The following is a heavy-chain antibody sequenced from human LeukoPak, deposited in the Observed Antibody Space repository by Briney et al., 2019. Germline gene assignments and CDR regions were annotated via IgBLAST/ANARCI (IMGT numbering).Heavy chain of an antibody. CDR2: LHPDGSER. J-gene: IGHJ4*02. Sequence: GGSLRLSCVASGFTFTQYWMTWVRQAPGKGLEWVARLHPDGSERNYVGSVEGRFTVFGDNAKSSLFLQMNSMRVEDTAVYYCARGGYSFDYLGQGTLVTVPS. CDR3: ARGGYSFDY. V-gene: IGHV3-7*01. D-gene: IGHD5-12*01. CDR1: GFTFTQYW.